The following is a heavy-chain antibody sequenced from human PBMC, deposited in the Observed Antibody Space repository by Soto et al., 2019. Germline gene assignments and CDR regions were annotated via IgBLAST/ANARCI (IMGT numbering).Heavy chain of an antibody. CDR2: IIPIFGTA. D-gene: IGHD3-22*01. J-gene: IGHJ4*02. CDR1: GGTFSSYA. CDR3: ARYYDSSGYSDY. V-gene: IGHV1-69*05. Sequence: AVKVSCKASGGTFSSYAISWVRQAPGQGLEWMGGIIPIFGTANYAQKLQGRVTMTTDTPTSTAYMELRSLRSDDTAVYYCARYYDSSGYSDYWGQGTLVTVSS.